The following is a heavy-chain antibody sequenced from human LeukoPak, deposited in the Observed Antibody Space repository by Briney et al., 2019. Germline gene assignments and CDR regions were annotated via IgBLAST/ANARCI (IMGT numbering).Heavy chain of an antibody. V-gene: IGHV4-4*07. Sequence: SETLSLTCTVSGGSISSYYWSRIRQPAGKGLEWIGRIYTSGSTNYNPSLKSRVTMSVDTSKNQFSLKLSSVTAADTAGYYCATEQLVSDYGMDVWGQGTTVTVSS. J-gene: IGHJ6*02. D-gene: IGHD6-6*01. CDR3: ATEQLVSDYGMDV. CDR1: GGSISSYY. CDR2: IYTSGST.